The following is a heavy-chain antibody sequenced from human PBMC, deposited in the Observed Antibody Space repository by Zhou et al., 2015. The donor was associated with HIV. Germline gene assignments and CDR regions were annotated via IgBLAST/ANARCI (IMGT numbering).Heavy chain of an antibody. V-gene: IGHV1-69*06. Sequence: QVQLVQSGAEVKKPGSSVKVSCKASGGTFSNFDISWVRQAPGQGLEWMGGVIPIFGTAKYAQKFQGRVTITADRSTNTAYMELRSLRSDDTAVYYCAREGWGSWYFDLWGRGTLVSVSS. D-gene: IGHD7-27*01. J-gene: IGHJ2*01. CDR3: AREGWGSWYFDL. CDR1: GGTFSNFD. CDR2: VIPIFGTA.